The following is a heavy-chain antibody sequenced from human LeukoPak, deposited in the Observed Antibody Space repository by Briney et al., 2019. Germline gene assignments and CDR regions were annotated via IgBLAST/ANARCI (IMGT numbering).Heavy chain of an antibody. CDR1: GGSISSGGYS. CDR2: IYHSGST. Sequence: SETLSLTCAVSGGSISSGGYSWSWILQPPGNGLEWIGYIYHSGSTYYNPSLKSRVTISVDRSKNQFSLKLSSVTAADTAVYYCARSLREDYYYGMDVWGQGTTVTVSS. J-gene: IGHJ6*02. V-gene: IGHV4-30-2*01. CDR3: ARSLREDYYYGMDV. D-gene: IGHD4-17*01.